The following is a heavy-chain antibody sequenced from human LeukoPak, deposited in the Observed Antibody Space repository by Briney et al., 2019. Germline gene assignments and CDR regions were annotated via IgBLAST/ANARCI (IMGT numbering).Heavy chain of an antibody. CDR1: GGSISSYY. Sequence: SETLSLTCTVSGGSISSYYWGWIRQPPGKGLEWIGSIYYSGSTYYNPSLKSRVTISVDTSKNQFSLKLSSVTAADTAVYYCARPGATAFDYWGQGTLVTVSS. D-gene: IGHD1-14*01. J-gene: IGHJ4*02. V-gene: IGHV4-39*01. CDR3: ARPGATAFDY. CDR2: IYYSGST.